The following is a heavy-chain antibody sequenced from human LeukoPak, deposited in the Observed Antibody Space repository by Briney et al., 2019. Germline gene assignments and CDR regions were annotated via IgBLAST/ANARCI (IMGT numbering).Heavy chain of an antibody. CDR1: GYTFTSYY. V-gene: IGHV1-46*01. CDR2: INPSGGST. CDR3: ARDSGYYDFWSPGDY. D-gene: IGHD3-3*01. J-gene: IGHJ4*02. Sequence: ASVKVSCKASGYTFTSYYMHWVRQAPGQGLEWMGIINPSGGSTSYAQKFQGRVTMTRDTSTSTVYMELSNLRSEDTAVYYCARDSGYYDFWSPGDYWGQGTLVTVSS.